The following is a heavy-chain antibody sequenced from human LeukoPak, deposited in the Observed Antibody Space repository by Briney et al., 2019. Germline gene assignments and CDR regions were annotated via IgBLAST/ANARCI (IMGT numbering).Heavy chain of an antibody. V-gene: IGHV3-30*02. CDR2: IRYDGSNK. D-gene: IGHD2-15*01. Sequence: GGSLRLSCAASGFTFSSYSMNWVRQAAGKGLEWVAFIRYDGSNKYYADSVKGRFTISTDNSPNTLYLQMTSLRAGDTAVYYCAKDCRGGSCYYGGDYWGQGTLVTVSS. CDR1: GFTFSSYS. J-gene: IGHJ4*02. CDR3: AKDCRGGSCYYGGDY.